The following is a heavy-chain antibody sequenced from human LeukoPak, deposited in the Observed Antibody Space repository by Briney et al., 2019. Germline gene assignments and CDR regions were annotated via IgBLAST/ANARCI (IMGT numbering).Heavy chain of an antibody. J-gene: IGHJ4*02. D-gene: IGHD6-13*01. V-gene: IGHV1-46*01. CDR2: INPSGGIP. CDR3: ARRGSCFGSSCSLDY. Sequence: ASVKVSCKASGYTVTGYYIHWVRQAPGQGLEWMGIINPSGGIPSYAPNFQGRVTMTRDTSTNTVYMELSSLRSEDTAVCYCARRGSCFGSSCSLDYWGQGTLVTVSS. CDR1: GYTVTGYY.